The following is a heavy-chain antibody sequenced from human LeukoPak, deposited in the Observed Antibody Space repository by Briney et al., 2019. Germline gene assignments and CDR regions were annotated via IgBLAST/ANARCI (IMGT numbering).Heavy chain of an antibody. CDR2: INHSGST. CDR1: GGSFSGYY. V-gene: IGHV4-34*01. CDR3: ARGLPYYYDSSGYYRSYWYFDL. J-gene: IGHJ2*01. D-gene: IGHD3-22*01. Sequence: SETLSLTCAVYGGSFSGYYWSWIRQPPGKGLEWIGEINHSGSTNYNPSLKSRVTISVDTSKNQFSLKLSSVTAADTAVYYCARGLPYYYDSSGYYRSYWYFDLWGRGTLVTASS.